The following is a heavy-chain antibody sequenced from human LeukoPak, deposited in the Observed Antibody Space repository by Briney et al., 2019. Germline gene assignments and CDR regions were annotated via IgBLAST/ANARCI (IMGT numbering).Heavy chain of an antibody. D-gene: IGHD6-13*01. CDR3: ATPIAAAAGFRY. CDR2: ISGSGGST. Sequence: GGSLRLSCAASGFTFSSYSMNWVRQAPGKGLEWVSYISGSGGSTYYADSVKGRFTISRDNSKNTLYLQMNSLRAEDTAVYYCATPIAAAAGFRYWGQGTLVTVSS. V-gene: IGHV3-23*01. CDR1: GFTFSSYS. J-gene: IGHJ4*02.